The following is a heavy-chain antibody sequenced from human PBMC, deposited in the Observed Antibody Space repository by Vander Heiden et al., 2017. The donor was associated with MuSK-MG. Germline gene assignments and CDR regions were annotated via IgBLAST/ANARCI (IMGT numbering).Heavy chain of an antibody. J-gene: IGHJ5*02. CDR1: GYTFSSHP. D-gene: IGHD3-9*01. CDR3: AREKTPSYDILTGVRKQENWFDP. CDR2: INGGNGNT. Sequence: QAQLVQSGAEVKKPGATVKVSCKASGYTFSSHPINLVRQAPGQRLEWMGWINGGNGNTKYSQKFQGRVTITRDTSATTAYMELSSLRSEDTAVYYCAREKTPSYDILTGVRKQENWFDPWGQGTLVTVSS. V-gene: IGHV1-3*01.